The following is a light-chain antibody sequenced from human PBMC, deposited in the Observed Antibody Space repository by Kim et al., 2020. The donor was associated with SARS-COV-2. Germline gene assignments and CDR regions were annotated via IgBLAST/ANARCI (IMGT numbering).Light chain of an antibody. CDR2: AAS. CDR1: QGISNY. Sequence: DIQMTQSPSSLSASVGDRVTITCRASQGISNYLAWYQQKPGKVPKLLIYAASTLQSGVPSRFSGSGSGTDFTLTINSLQPEDVATYYCQNLLFGQGTGLEIK. J-gene: IGKJ5*01. CDR3: QNLL. V-gene: IGKV1-27*01.